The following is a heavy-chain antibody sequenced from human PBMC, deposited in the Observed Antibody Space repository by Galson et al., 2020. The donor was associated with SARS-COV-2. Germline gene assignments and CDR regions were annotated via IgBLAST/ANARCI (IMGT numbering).Heavy chain of an antibody. J-gene: IGHJ3*02. CDR1: GFTFSSYW. CDR2: IYGDGSTT. D-gene: IGHD7-27*01. Sequence: GESPKISCAASGFTFSSYWMNWVRQAPGKGLECVSRIYGDGSTTHYADSVKGRFTISRDNAENTVNLQMNSLRVEDTAVYYCVRDKSGPDIWGLGTLVTVSS. CDR3: VRDKSGPDI. V-gene: IGHV3-74*01.